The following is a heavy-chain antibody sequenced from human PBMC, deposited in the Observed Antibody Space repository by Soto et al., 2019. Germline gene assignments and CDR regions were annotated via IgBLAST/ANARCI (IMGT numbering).Heavy chain of an antibody. CDR1: GFTFSNYG. CDR3: AKMEGPTAYYYAMDV. J-gene: IGHJ6*02. V-gene: IGHV3-23*01. Sequence: EVQLLESGGGLVQPGGSLRLSCRVSGFTFSNYGMSWVRQAPGKGLEWVSGISGSGGSTYYADSVKGRFTITRDNSKNTLYLQMNSLRVEDTAVYYCAKMEGPTAYYYAMDVWGQGPTVTVSS. D-gene: IGHD1-1*01. CDR2: ISGSGGST.